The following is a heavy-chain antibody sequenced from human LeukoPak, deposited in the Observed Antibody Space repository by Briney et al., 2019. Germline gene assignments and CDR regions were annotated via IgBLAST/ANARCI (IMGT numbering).Heavy chain of an antibody. J-gene: IGHJ3*02. CDR1: GFTFSSYP. CDR2: ISGSGGST. D-gene: IGHD3-3*01. CDR3: AKFLQWLLLPNDAFDI. Sequence: GGSLRLSCAASGFTFSSYPMSWVRQAPGKGLEGASPISGSGGSTYYADSVKGRFTISRDNSKNTLYLQMNSLRAEDTAVYYCAKFLQWLLLPNDAFDIWGQGTMVTVSS. V-gene: IGHV3-23*01.